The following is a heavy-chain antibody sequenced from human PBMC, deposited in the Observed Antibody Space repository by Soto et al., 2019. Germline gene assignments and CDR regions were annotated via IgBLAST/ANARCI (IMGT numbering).Heavy chain of an antibody. CDR1: GFTFSSYG. J-gene: IGHJ4*02. CDR2: IWYDGSNK. D-gene: IGHD3-22*01. Sequence: GGSLRLSCAASGFTFSSYGMHWVRQAPGKGLEWVAVIWYDGSNKYYADSVKGRFTISRDNSKNTLYLQMNSLRAEDTAVYYCARADYVFDSSGYYIDYWGQGTLVTVSS. CDR3: ARADYVFDSSGYYIDY. V-gene: IGHV3-33*01.